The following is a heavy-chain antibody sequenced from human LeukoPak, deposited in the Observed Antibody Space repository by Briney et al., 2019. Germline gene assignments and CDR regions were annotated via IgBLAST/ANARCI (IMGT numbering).Heavy chain of an antibody. D-gene: IGHD3-10*02. J-gene: IGHJ4*02. Sequence: SETLSLPSSVSCGSFTSFYWSWVRPPAGKGLEWIGPFFSSGTSSGTTKYNPSLVSLSTNAVDKSTNQFSLKLTSLTAADPSCPYCARCSGIYGHDNWGQGTLVTVSS. V-gene: IGHV4-4*07. CDR1: CGSFTSFY. CDR3: ARCSGIYGHDN. CDR2: FFSSGTSSGTT.